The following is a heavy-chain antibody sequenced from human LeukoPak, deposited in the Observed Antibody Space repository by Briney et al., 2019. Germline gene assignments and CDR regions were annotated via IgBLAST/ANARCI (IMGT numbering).Heavy chain of an antibody. CDR1: GFTFSSYA. Sequence: GGSLRLSCAASGFTFSSYAMHWVRQAPGKGLEWVAVISYDGSNKYYADSVKGRFTISRDNSKNTLYLQMNSLRAEDTAVYYCARVGDIVVVPDYFDYWGQGTLVTVSS. CDR2: ISYDGSNK. J-gene: IGHJ4*02. D-gene: IGHD2-2*01. CDR3: ARVGDIVVVPDYFDY. V-gene: IGHV3-30-3*01.